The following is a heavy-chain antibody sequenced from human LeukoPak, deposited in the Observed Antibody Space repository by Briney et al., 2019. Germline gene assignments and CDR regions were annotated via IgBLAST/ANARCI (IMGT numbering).Heavy chain of an antibody. D-gene: IGHD5-18*01. CDR3: ASSGYSYGDAWFDP. CDR1: GFTFSSYS. Sequence: GGSLRLSCAASGFTFSSYSMNWVRQAPGKGLEWVSSISSSSSYIYYADSVKGRFTISRDNAKNSLYLQMNSLRAEDTAVYYCASSGYSYGDAWFDPWGQGTLVTVSS. V-gene: IGHV3-21*01. CDR2: ISSSSSYI. J-gene: IGHJ5*02.